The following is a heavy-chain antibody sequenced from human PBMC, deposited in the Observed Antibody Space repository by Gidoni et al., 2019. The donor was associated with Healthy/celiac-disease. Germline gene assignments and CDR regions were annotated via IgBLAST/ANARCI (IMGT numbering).Heavy chain of an antibody. J-gene: IGHJ4*02. Sequence: QVQLVQSGAEVKKPGASVKVSCKASGYTFTSYDINWVRQATGQGLEWMGWMNPNSGNTGYAQKFQGRVTMTRNTSISTAYMELSSLRSEDTAVYYCARAARISGAMGPYYGYWGQGTLVTVSS. CDR1: GYTFTSYD. D-gene: IGHD5-18*01. V-gene: IGHV1-8*01. CDR3: ARAARISGAMGPYYGY. CDR2: MNPNSGNT.